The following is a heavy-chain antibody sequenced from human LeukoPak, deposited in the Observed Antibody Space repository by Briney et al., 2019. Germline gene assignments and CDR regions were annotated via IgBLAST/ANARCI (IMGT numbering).Heavy chain of an antibody. V-gene: IGHV1-2*02. CDR2: INPNSGGT. CDR1: GYTFTGYY. D-gene: IGHD4/OR15-4a*01. Sequence: GASVKVSCKASGYTFTGYYMHWVRQALGQGLEWMGWINPNSGGTNYAQKFQGRVTMTRDTSIGTAYMELSRLRSDDTAVYYCASLQGAVNAFDIWGQGTMVTVSS. J-gene: IGHJ3*02. CDR3: ASLQGAVNAFDI.